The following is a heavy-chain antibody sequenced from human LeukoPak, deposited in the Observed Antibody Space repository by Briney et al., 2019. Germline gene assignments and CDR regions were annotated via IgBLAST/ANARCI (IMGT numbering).Heavy chain of an antibody. CDR3: ARDFTVATPSFDY. J-gene: IGHJ4*02. CDR1: GYTFTSYC. D-gene: IGHD4-17*01. CDR2: INPSGGST. Sequence: GASVKVSCKASGYTFTSYCMHWVRQAPGQGLEWMGIINPSGGSTSYAQKFQGRVTMTRDTSTSTVYMELSSLRSDDTAVYYCARDFTVATPSFDYWGQGTLVTVSS. V-gene: IGHV1-46*01.